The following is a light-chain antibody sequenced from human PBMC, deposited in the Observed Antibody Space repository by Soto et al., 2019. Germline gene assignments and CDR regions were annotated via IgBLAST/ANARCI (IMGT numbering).Light chain of an antibody. V-gene: IGLV2-14*02. J-gene: IGLJ1*01. CDR1: SSDVGNYNH. Sequence: QSVLTQPASVSGSPGQSITISCTGTSSDVGNYNHVSWYQQLPGKAPKFILYEGSKRPSGVSNRFSGSKSGNTASLTISGLQAEDEADYYCSSYTTSSTYVFGAGTKVTVL. CDR2: EGS. CDR3: SSYTTSSTYV.